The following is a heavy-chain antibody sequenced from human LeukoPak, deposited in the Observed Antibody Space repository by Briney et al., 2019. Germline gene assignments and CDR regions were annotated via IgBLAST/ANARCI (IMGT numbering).Heavy chain of an antibody. D-gene: IGHD3-10*01. J-gene: IGHJ6*02. Sequence: GASVKVSCKTYGGTFNNYAINWVRQAPGQGLEWMGGIIPLFRTANYAQNFQGRLTITADESTRTVYMELSRLRSEDTAVYYCARDPTDYFASGSYFEHYGMDVWGQGTTVTVSS. CDR1: GGTFNNYA. V-gene: IGHV1-69*13. CDR2: IIPLFRTA. CDR3: ARDPTDYFASGSYFEHYGMDV.